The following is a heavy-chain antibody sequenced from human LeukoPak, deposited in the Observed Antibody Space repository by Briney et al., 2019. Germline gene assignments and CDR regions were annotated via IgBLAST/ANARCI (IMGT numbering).Heavy chain of an antibody. CDR1: GFTFSTYA. Sequence: GGSLRLSCAASGFTFSTYAMTWVRQAPGKGLEWVSAISGSGDYTNYADSVKGRFTISRDNAKNSLYLQMNSLRAEDTAVYYCARRGGNFDYWGQGTLVTVSS. J-gene: IGHJ4*02. V-gene: IGHV3-23*01. CDR2: ISGSGDYT. D-gene: IGHD3-10*01. CDR3: ARRGGNFDY.